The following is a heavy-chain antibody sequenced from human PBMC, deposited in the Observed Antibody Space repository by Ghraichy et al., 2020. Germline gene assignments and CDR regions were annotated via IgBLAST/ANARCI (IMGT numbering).Heavy chain of an antibody. D-gene: IGHD3-22*01. CDR3: ATSPDYYDSSGYYIRHAFDI. V-gene: IGHV1-24*01. CDR2: FDPEDGET. CDR1: GYTLTELS. J-gene: IGHJ3*02. Sequence: ASVKVSCKVSGYTLTELSMHWVRQAPGKGLEWMGGFDPEDGETIYAQKFQGRVTMTEDTSTDTAYMELSSLRSEDTAVYYCATSPDYYDSSGYYIRHAFDIWGQGTMVTVSS.